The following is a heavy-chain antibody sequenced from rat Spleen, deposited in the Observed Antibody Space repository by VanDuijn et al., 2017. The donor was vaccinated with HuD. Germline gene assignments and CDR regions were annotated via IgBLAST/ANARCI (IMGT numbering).Heavy chain of an antibody. J-gene: IGHJ2*01. D-gene: IGHD1-10*01. V-gene: IGHV2S63*01. Sequence: EVQLVESGGGLVQPGRSLKLSCAASGFTFSNYGMHWIRQPPGKGLEWMGVIWTGGSTAYNSLLKSRLSISRDTSKSQVFLKMNSLQAEDTATYYCARDRGNNYGDYWGQGVMVTVSS. CDR1: GFTFSNYG. CDR3: ARDRGNNYGDY. CDR2: IWTGGST.